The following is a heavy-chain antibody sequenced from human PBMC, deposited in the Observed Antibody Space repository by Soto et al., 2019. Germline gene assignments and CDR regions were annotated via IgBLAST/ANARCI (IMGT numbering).Heavy chain of an antibody. CDR1: GGSISSYY. CDR3: ARHVTIFGVVIIVPLDAFDI. V-gene: IGHV4-59*08. Sequence: PSETQSLTCTVSGGSISSYYGSWIRQPPGKGLEWIGYIYYSGSTNYNPSLKSRVTISVDTSKNQFSLKLSSVTAADTAVYYCARHVTIFGVVIIVPLDAFDIWGQGTMVTVS. J-gene: IGHJ3*02. D-gene: IGHD3-3*01. CDR2: IYYSGST.